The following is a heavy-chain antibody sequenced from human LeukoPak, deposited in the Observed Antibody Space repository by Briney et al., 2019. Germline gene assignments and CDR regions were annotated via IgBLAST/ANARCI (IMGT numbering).Heavy chain of an antibody. Sequence: PSETLSLTCTVSGGSISSYYWGWIRQPPGKGLEWVGYIYYSGSTNYNPSLKSRVTISVDTSKNQFSLKLSSVTAADTAVYYCARGGRRITMIVVVSDAFDIWGQGTMVTVSS. J-gene: IGHJ3*02. CDR2: IYYSGST. V-gene: IGHV4-59*01. CDR1: GGSISSYY. CDR3: ARGGRRITMIVVVSDAFDI. D-gene: IGHD3-22*01.